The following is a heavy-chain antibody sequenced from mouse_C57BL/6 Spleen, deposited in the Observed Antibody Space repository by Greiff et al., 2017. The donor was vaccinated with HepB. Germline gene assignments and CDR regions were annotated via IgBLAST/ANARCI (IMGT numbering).Heavy chain of an antibody. CDR3: ARSLDYDEGYYFDY. J-gene: IGHJ2*01. D-gene: IGHD2-4*01. Sequence: EVQLQQSGPVLVKPGASVKMSCKASGYTFTDYYMNWVKQSHGKSLEWIGVINPYNGGTSYNQKFKGKATLTVDKSSSTAYMELNSLTSEDSAVYYCARSLDYDEGYYFDYWGQGTTLTVSS. CDR1: GYTFTDYY. CDR2: INPYNGGT. V-gene: IGHV1-19*01.